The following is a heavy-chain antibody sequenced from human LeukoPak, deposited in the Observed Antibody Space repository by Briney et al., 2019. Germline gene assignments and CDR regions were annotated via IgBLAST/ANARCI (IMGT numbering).Heavy chain of an antibody. Sequence: GASVKVSCKASGYTFTGYYMHWVRQAPGQGLEWMGWINPNSGGTNYAQKFQGRVTITADKSTSTAYMELSRLRSDDTAVYYCARDQAIAAAGTRYYFDYWGQGTLVTVSS. CDR1: GYTFTGYY. V-gene: IGHV1-2*02. CDR3: ARDQAIAAAGTRYYFDY. D-gene: IGHD6-13*01. CDR2: INPNSGGT. J-gene: IGHJ4*02.